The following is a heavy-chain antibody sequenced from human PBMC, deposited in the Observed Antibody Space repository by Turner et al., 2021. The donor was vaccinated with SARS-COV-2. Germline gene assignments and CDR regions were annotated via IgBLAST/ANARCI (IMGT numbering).Heavy chain of an antibody. CDR2: IYYSESN. CDR3: ARHSPELRGDYFDY. CDR1: GRSISSSSYY. Sequence: QLQLQESGPGLVKPSDTLSLTCTVSGRSISSSSYYWGWIRQPPGKGLAWIGYIYYSESNYDNPSLKSRVTISVDKSKNQFSLKLSSVTAADTAVYYCARHSPELRGDYFDYWGQGTLVTVSS. D-gene: IGHD1-26*01. V-gene: IGHV4-39*01. J-gene: IGHJ4*02.